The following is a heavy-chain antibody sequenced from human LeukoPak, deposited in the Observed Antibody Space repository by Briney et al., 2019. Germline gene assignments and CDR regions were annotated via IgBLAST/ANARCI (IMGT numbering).Heavy chain of an antibody. CDR3: AREPVECSSSLGYYYYYMDV. Sequence: ASVKVSCKASGYTFTSYAMNWVRQAPGQGLEWMGWINTNTGNPTYAQGFTGRFVFSLDTSVSTAYLQICSLKAEDTAVYYCAREPVECSSSLGYYYYYMDVWGKGTTVTVSS. V-gene: IGHV7-4-1*01. CDR1: GYTFTSYA. CDR2: INTNTGNP. J-gene: IGHJ6*03. D-gene: IGHD6-6*01.